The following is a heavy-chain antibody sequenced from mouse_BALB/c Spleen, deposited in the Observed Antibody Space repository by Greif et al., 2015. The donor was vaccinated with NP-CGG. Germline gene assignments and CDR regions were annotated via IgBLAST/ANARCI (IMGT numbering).Heavy chain of an antibody. J-gene: IGHJ1*01. Sequence: QVQLKESGAELVKPGAPVKLSCKASGYTFTSYWMNWVKQRPGRGLEWIGRIDPSDSETHYNQKFKDKATLTVDKSSSTAYIQLSSLTSEDSAVYYCARRNYGNWYFDVWGAGTTVTVSS. V-gene: IGHV1-69*02. D-gene: IGHD2-1*01. CDR1: GYTFTSYW. CDR2: IDPSDSET. CDR3: ARRNYGNWYFDV.